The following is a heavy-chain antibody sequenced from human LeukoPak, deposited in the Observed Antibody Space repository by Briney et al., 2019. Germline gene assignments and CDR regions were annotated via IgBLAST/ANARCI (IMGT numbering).Heavy chain of an antibody. CDR1: GYSFTSYW. Sequence: GESLKISCKGSGYSFTSYWIGWVRQMPGKGLEWMGIIYPGDSDTRYSPSFQGQVTISADKSISTAYLQWSSLKASDTAMYYCAIPLTYYYDSSGYLDAFDIWGQGTMVTVSS. CDR2: IYPGDSDT. CDR3: AIPLTYYYDSSGYLDAFDI. V-gene: IGHV5-51*01. J-gene: IGHJ3*02. D-gene: IGHD3-22*01.